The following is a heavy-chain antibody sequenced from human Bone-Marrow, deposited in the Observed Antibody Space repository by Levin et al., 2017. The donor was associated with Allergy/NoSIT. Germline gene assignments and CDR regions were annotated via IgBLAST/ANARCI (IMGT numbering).Heavy chain of an antibody. CDR1: GFTFRSTV. CDR2: IRGTGSNT. V-gene: IGHV3-23*01. Sequence: PGESLKISCAASGFTFRSTVMTWVRQAPGRGLEWVSSIRGTGSNTRYAGSVKGRFTVSRDNSKNTLYLQMNSLRAEDTAVYYCAKKTPSTGWAPVEDRYYYGVDVWGQGTTVTVSS. D-gene: IGHD6-19*01. J-gene: IGHJ6*02. CDR3: AKKTPSTGWAPVEDRYYYGVDV.